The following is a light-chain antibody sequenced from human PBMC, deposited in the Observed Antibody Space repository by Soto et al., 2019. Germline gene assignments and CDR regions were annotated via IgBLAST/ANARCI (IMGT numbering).Light chain of an antibody. V-gene: IGKV3-15*01. J-gene: IGKJ5*01. Sequence: EILMTQSPVTLSGSPGERATLSCRASQSVSSNLAWYQQKPGQAPSLLIYGASTRATGVPDRFSGTGSGTEFTLTISSLKYEDYAVYYCQQYKSWHPITFGQGTRLEIK. CDR2: GAS. CDR3: QQYKSWHPIT. CDR1: QSVSSN.